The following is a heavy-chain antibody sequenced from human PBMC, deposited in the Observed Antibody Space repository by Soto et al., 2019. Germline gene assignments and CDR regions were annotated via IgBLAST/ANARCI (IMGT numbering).Heavy chain of an antibody. Sequence: QVQLVQSGAELKKPGSSVKVSCKASGDTFSFYTINWVRQAPGLGLEGMGRVNPILSMSNYAQKFQGRVTVAAEKSTRTASMELRSLRSEDAAFYYCAQNYGSGYRAFDYWGQGALVTVSS. D-gene: IGHD3-10*01. V-gene: IGHV1-69*02. CDR2: VNPILSMS. CDR1: GDTFSFYT. J-gene: IGHJ4*02. CDR3: AQNYGSGYRAFDY.